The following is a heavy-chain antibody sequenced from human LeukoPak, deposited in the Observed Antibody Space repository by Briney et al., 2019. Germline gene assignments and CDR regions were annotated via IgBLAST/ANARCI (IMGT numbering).Heavy chain of an antibody. Sequence: GGSLRLSCAASGFTFSSYAMSWVRQAPGKGLEWVSAISGSGGSTYYADSVKGWFTISRDNSKNTLYLRMNSLRAEDTAVYYCAKGDGDDVYYYYYGMDVWGQGTTVTVSS. CDR2: ISGSGGST. CDR1: GFTFSSYA. D-gene: IGHD4-17*01. CDR3: AKGDGDDVYYYYYGMDV. V-gene: IGHV3-23*01. J-gene: IGHJ6*02.